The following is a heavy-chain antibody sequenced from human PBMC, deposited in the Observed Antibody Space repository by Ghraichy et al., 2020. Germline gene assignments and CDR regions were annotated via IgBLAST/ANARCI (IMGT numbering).Heavy chain of an antibody. CDR2: IRDEGSNK. Sequence: GGSLRLSCAASGFSFSTYGMHWVRQAPGKGLEWVAFIRDEGSNKYYADSVKGRFTISRDNSKNTLDLQMNSLRPEDTALYYCAKSLSASDQGPRFDDWGQGTLVTVSS. CDR3: AKSLSASDQGPRFDD. CDR1: GFSFSTYG. V-gene: IGHV3-30*02. D-gene: IGHD5-12*01. J-gene: IGHJ4*02.